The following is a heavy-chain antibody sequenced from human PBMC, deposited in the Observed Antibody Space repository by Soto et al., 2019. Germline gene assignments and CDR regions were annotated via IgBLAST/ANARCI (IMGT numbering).Heavy chain of an antibody. CDR1: GGSISSGGYY. J-gene: IGHJ4*02. V-gene: IGHV4-31*03. CDR2: IYYSGST. D-gene: IGHD2-15*01. CDR3: ARRYGGNFDY. Sequence: QVQLQESGPGLVKPSQTLSLTCTVSGGSISSGGYYWSWIRQHPGKGLEWIGYIYYSGSTYYNPPLNRRVTLSVDTSKNQFSLKLSSVTAADTAVYYCARRYGGNFDYWGQGTLVTVSS.